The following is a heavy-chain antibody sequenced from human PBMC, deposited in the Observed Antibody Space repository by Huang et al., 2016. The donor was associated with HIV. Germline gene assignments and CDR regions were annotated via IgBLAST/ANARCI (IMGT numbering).Heavy chain of an antibody. D-gene: IGHD3-10*01. Sequence: QIQLAQSGAEVKKPGASVKVSCKASGYTFTNYDINWVRQASVQGFEWMGGMNPKSGKVGYTKKFQGRVAILRNSSINTSYLEVTSLTSEDTAVYYCARGFGINYNHEAFDVWGQGTMVTVSS. V-gene: IGHV1-8*01. CDR2: MNPKSGKV. J-gene: IGHJ3*01. CDR3: ARGFGINYNHEAFDV. CDR1: GYTFTNYD.